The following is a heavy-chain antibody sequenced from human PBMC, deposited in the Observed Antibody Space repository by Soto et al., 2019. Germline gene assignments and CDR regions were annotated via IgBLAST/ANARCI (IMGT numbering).Heavy chain of an antibody. CDR2: ISGSGGDT. D-gene: IGHD3-10*01. V-gene: IGHV3-23*01. CDR3: AKRFRGVLLNPEVD. CDR1: GLTFSSYA. J-gene: IGHJ4*02. Sequence: EVQLLESGGDLVQPGGSLRLSCAASGLTFSSYAMSWVRQAPGKWLVLVAVISGSGGDTDYADSVKGRFTISRDNSKNTLYLQMHSLRAEDTALYYCAKRFRGVLLNPEVDWGQGTLVTVSS.